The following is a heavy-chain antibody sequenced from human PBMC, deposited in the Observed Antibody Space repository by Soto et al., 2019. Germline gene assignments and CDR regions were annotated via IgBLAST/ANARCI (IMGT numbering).Heavy chain of an antibody. CDR2: IYYSGST. CDR1: GGSISSSSYY. V-gene: IGHV4-39*01. D-gene: IGHD2-15*01. CDR3: ASRDSSPPYRH. Sequence: QLQLQESGPGLVKPSETLSLTCTVSGGSISSSSYYWGWIRQPPGKGLEWIGSIYYSGSTYYNPSLQRRVPISGDTSKNQFALQLSSVTAADTAVYYCASRDSSPPYRHWGQGTLVTVSS. J-gene: IGHJ4*02.